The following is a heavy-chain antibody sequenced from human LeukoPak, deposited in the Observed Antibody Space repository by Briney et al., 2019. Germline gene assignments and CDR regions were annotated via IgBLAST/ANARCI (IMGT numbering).Heavy chain of an antibody. V-gene: IGHV3-72*01. CDR2: TRDKTQGYTT. Sequence: PGGSLRLSCAVSAFIFSDHYMDWVRQAPGKGLEWVGRTRDKTQGYTTEYAASVKGRFSISRDESKNSMYLQMNSLKTEDTAVYYCAKDQGTDYGGGDFDYWGQGTLVTVSS. J-gene: IGHJ4*02. CDR1: AFIFSDHY. D-gene: IGHD4-17*01. CDR3: AKDQGTDYGGGDFDY.